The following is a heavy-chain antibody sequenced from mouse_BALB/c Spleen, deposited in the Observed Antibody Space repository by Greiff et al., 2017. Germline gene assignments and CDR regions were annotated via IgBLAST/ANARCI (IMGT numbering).Heavy chain of an antibody. V-gene: IGHV6-6*02. CDR1: GFTFSSYW. CDR2: IRLKSDNYAT. CDR3: TGIWGNPSFAY. D-gene: IGHD4-1*01. J-gene: IGHJ3*01. Sequence: EVMLVESGGGLVQPGGSMKLSCVASGFTFSSYWMSWVRQSPEKGLEWVAEIRLKSDNYATHYAESVKGKFTISRDDSKSRLYLQMNSLRAEDTGIYYCTGIWGNPSFAYWGQGTLVTVSA.